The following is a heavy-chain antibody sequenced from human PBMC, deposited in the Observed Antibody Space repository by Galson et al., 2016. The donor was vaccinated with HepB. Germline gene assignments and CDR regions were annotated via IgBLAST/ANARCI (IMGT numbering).Heavy chain of an antibody. CDR2: IAWGDNR. Sequence: PALVKPTQTLTLTCTFSGFSLTTSGMRVSWIRQPPGKALEWLARIAWGDNRFYSTSLKTRLTISKDSSKNQVVLTMANMDPVDTATYYCARIPRGVYYFDYWGQGTLVTVSS. D-gene: IGHD3-10*01. J-gene: IGHJ4*02. CDR1: GFSLTTSGMR. V-gene: IGHV2-70*04. CDR3: ARIPRGVYYFDY.